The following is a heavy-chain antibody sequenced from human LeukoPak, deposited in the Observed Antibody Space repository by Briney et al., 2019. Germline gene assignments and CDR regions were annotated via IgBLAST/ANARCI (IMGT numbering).Heavy chain of an antibody. CDR2: IYYSGST. D-gene: IGHD3-22*01. Sequence: SETLSVTCTVSGGSISSYYWSWIRQPPGNGLEWIGYIYYSGSTNYNPSLKSRVTISVDTSKNQFSLKLSSVTAADTAVYYCARHLYYYDSSGSGGAIFDYWGQGTLVTVSS. CDR3: ARHLYYYDSSGSGGAIFDY. V-gene: IGHV4-59*08. CDR1: GGSISSYY. J-gene: IGHJ4*02.